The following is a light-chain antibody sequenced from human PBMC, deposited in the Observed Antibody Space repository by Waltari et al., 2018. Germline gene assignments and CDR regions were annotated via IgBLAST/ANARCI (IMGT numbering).Light chain of an antibody. CDR1: SGSVSTSYY. CDR2: STN. J-gene: IGLJ3*02. CDR3: VLYMGSGIWV. Sequence: QTVVTQEPSFSVSPGGTVTLTCGLSSGSVSTSYYPSWYQQTPGQAPRTLIYSTNTRPSGVPDLFSGSILGNKAALTITGAQADDESDYYCVLYMGSGIWVFGGGTKLTVL. V-gene: IGLV8-61*01.